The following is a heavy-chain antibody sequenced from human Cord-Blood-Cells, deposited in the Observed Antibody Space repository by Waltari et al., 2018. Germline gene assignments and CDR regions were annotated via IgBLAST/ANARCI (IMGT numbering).Heavy chain of an antibody. CDR3: ARGGYNLFDY. V-gene: IGHV4-59*08. Sequence: QVQLQESGPGLVKPSETLSLTCTVSGGPISSYYWSWIRQPPGKGLEWIGYIYYSGSTNYNPSLKSRVTISVDTSKNQFSLKLSSVTAADTAVYYCARGGYNLFDYWGQGTLVTVSS. CDR2: IYYSGST. J-gene: IGHJ4*02. CDR1: GGPISSYY. D-gene: IGHD5-12*01.